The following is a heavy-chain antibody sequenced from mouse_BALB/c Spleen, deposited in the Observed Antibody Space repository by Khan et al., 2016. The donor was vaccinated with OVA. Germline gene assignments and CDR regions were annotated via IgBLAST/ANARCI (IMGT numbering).Heavy chain of an antibody. V-gene: IGHV1-77*01. CDR2: IYPGSGST. CDR3: AKNYASWFAY. J-gene: IGHJ3*01. Sequence: QVQLQQSGPELVKPGASVKMSCKASGYTFTDYVINWVKQRTGQGLEWIGEIYPGSGSTYYTETFKGKATLTADKSSNTAYMQLSSLTSEDSAVYFCAKNYASWFAYWGQGTLVTVSA. CDR1: GYTFTDYV.